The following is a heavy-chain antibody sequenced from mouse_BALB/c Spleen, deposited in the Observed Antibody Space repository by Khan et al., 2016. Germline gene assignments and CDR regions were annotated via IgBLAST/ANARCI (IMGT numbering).Heavy chain of an antibody. CDR3: ARRFTMRDYYDLDY. D-gene: IGHD1-1*02. Sequence: QIQLVQSGPELKKPGETVKISCKASGYTFTNYGMNWVKQAPGKGLKWMGWINTYTGDPTYADDFKGRFAFSLETSASTAYLQINNLKNEDTATXFCARRFTMRDYYDLDYWGQGTSVTVSS. V-gene: IGHV9-3-1*01. J-gene: IGHJ4*01. CDR1: GYTFTNYG. CDR2: INTYTGDP.